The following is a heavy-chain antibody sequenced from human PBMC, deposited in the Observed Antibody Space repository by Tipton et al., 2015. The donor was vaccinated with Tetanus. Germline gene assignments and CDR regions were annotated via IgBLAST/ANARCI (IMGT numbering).Heavy chain of an antibody. CDR2: IKEDGSET. D-gene: IGHD6-19*01. CDR1: GFSFSTFW. CDR3: VRDGGSSGWLAY. Sequence: SLRLSCEGSGFSFSTFWMTWVRQAPGKGLEWVANIKEDGSETYYVDSVKGRFTISRDNAKNTLYLQMNSLRVEDTAVYYCVRDGGSSGWLAYWGQGTLVTVSS. V-gene: IGHV3-7*03. J-gene: IGHJ4*02.